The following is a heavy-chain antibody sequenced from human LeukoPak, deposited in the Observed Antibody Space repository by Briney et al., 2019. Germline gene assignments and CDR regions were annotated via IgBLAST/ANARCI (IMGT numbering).Heavy chain of an antibody. J-gene: IGHJ3*02. V-gene: IGHV3-74*01. Sequence: GGSLRLSCAASGFTLSSYWMYWVRQAPRKGLVWVSRINSDARNTNYADSVQGRFTISRENAKNTLYLQINSLRVEDTAVYYCASGIGVGDSFDIGGQGTMVTVSS. CDR3: ASGIGVGDSFDI. D-gene: IGHD3-3*01. CDR2: INSDARNT. CDR1: GFTLSSYW.